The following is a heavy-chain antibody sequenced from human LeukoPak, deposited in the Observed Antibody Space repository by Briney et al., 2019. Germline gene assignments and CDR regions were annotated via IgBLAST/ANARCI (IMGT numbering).Heavy chain of an antibody. CDR3: ATVGMASLSRNTMDV. Sequence: GGSLRLSCAASGFTFSSYGMHWVRQAPGKGLEWVAFIRYDGSNKYYADSVKGRFTISRDNSKNTVYLHMISLRAEDTAIYYCATVGMASLSRNTMDVWGQGTTVTVSS. V-gene: IGHV3-30*02. J-gene: IGHJ6*02. CDR2: IRYDGSNK. CDR1: GFTFSSYG. D-gene: IGHD1-14*01.